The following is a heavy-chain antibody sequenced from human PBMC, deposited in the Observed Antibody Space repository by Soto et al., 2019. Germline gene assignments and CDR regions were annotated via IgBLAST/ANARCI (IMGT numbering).Heavy chain of an antibody. CDR1: GGSISSSSYY. Sequence: PSETLSLTCTVSGGSISSSSYYWGWIRQPPGKGLEWIGSIYYSGSTYYNLSLKSRVTISVDTSKNQFSLKLSSVTAADTAVYYCARLGCSSTSCYAPTYYHMDVWGKGTTVTVSS. D-gene: IGHD2-2*01. CDR3: ARLGCSSTSCYAPTYYHMDV. CDR2: IYYSGST. J-gene: IGHJ6*03. V-gene: IGHV4-39*01.